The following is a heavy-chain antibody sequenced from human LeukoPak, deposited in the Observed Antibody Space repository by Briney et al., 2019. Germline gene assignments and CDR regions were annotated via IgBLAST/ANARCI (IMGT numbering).Heavy chain of an antibody. CDR3: ARDPPAVSINTYA. CDR1: GFTVGNNY. J-gene: IGHJ4*02. CDR2: IFSHGET. D-gene: IGHD2-8*01. Sequence: GGSLRLSCASSGFTVGNNYMNWVRQAPGKGLEWVSLIFSHGETSYADSVKGRFTISRDNSKNTLYLQMNGLRVEDTAVYYCARDPPAVSINTYAWGQGTLVTVSS. V-gene: IGHV3-66*01.